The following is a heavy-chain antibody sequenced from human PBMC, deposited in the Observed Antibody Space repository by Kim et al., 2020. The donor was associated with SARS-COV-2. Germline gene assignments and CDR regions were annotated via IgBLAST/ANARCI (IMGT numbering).Heavy chain of an antibody. CDR1: GYSFTSYW. CDR2: IYPGDSDT. J-gene: IGHJ4*02. Sequence: GESLKISCKGSGYSFTSYWIGWVRQMPGKGLEWMGIIYPGDSDTRYSPSFQGQVTISADKSISTAYLQWSRLKASDTAMYYCARRGPTGDSSGGYGWAYYFGYWGQGTLVTVSS. V-gene: IGHV5-51*01. CDR3: ARRGPTGDSSGGYGWAYYFGY. D-gene: IGHD6-19*01.